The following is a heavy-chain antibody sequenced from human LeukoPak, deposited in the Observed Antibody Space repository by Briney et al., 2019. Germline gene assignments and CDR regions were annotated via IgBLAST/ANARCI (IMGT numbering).Heavy chain of an antibody. CDR1: GFTFSSYG. J-gene: IGHJ4*02. D-gene: IGHD1-26*01. CDR3: AKDLFLGMGAIHY. CDR2: ISGSGGNT. V-gene: IGHV3-23*01. Sequence: GGSLRLSCAASGFTFSSYGMHWVRQAPGEGLEWVSAISGSGGNTYYADSVKCRFTNSRDNSKNTLYLKRNSLRAEDRAVYYCAKDLFLGMGAIHYWGQGTLVTVSS.